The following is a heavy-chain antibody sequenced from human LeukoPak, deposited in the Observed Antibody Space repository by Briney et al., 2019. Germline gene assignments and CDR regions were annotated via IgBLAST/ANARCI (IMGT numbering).Heavy chain of an antibody. CDR2: ISRNGAHP. D-gene: IGHD6-19*01. Sequence: GSLRLSCAATGFTFSNYAMSWVRQAPGKGPEWVSVISRNGAHPYYIDSVRDRFTVSRDNSKNIMYLQMNSLRAEDAALYYCTTPGDSGWYNHWGQGTLVTVSS. CDR3: TTPGDSGWYNH. J-gene: IGHJ4*02. CDR1: GFTFSNYA. V-gene: IGHV3-23*01.